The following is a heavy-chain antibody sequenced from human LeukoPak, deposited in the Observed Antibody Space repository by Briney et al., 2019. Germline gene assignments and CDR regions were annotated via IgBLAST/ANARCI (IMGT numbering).Heavy chain of an antibody. D-gene: IGHD2-2*02. V-gene: IGHV1-69*13. CDR2: IIPIFGTA. CDR1: GGTFSSYA. Sequence: GASVKVSCKASGGTFSSYAISWVRQAPGQGLEWMGGIIPIFGTANYAQKFQGRVTITADESTSTAYMELSSLRSEDTAVYYCVRNYCSSTSCYMPVGFDPWGQGTLVTVSS. CDR3: VRNYCSSTSCYMPVGFDP. J-gene: IGHJ5*02.